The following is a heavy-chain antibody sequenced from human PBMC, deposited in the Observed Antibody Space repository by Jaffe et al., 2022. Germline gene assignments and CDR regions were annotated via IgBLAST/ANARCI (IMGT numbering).Heavy chain of an antibody. D-gene: IGHD3-3*01. CDR2: IYYSGST. J-gene: IGHJ1*01. CDR3: ARTSQSGYPAEYFQH. V-gene: IGHV4-39*01. CDR1: GGSISSSSYY. Sequence: QLQLQESGPGLVKPSETLSLTCTVSGGSISSSSYYWGWIRQPPGKGLEWIGSIYYSGSTYYNPSLKSRVTISVDTSKNQFSLKLSSVTAADTAVYYCARTSQSGYPAEYFQHWGQGTLVTVSS.